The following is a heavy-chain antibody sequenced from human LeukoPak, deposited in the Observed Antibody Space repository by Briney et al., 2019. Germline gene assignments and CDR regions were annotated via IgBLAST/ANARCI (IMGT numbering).Heavy chain of an antibody. V-gene: IGHV3-74*03. CDR1: GFIFSSYW. D-gene: IGHD4-23*01. Sequence: RASLRLSCAASGFIFSSYWMHWVRQAPGKGLVWVSRINSDGSSTTYADSVKGRFTISRDNAKNTLYLEMNSLRAEDTGVYYCARDPVAGRPDYGGQGTLVIVSS. J-gene: IGHJ4*02. CDR2: INSDGSST. CDR3: ARDPVAGRPDY.